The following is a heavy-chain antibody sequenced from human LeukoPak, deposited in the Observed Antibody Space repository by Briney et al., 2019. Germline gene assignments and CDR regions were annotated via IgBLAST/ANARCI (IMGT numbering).Heavy chain of an antibody. CDR1: GYTLTELS. J-gene: IGHJ4*02. CDR2: IIPIFGTA. CDR3: ARAPGYCSSTSCYGYFDY. V-gene: IGHV1-69*13. Sequence: SVKVSCKVSGYTLTELSMHWVRQAPGKGLEWMGGIIPIFGTANYAQKFQGRVTITADESTSTAYMELSSLRSEDTAVYYCARAPGYCSSTSCYGYFDYWGQGTLVTVSS. D-gene: IGHD2-2*01.